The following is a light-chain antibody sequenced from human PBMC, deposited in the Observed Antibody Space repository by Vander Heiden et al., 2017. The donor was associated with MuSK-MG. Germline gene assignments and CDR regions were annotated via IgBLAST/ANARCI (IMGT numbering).Light chain of an antibody. CDR2: DVS. J-gene: IGLJ2*01. CDR3: CSYTSSSTAV. CDR1: SSDVGGYNY. Sequence: QSALTQPAPVSGSPGHSIIISCTGTSSDVGGYNYVSCYQQPPGKAPKLMIDDVSNRPSGVSRRFSGSKSGNTASLTISGLQAEDAADYYCCSYTSSSTAVFGGGTKLTVL. V-gene: IGLV2-14*03.